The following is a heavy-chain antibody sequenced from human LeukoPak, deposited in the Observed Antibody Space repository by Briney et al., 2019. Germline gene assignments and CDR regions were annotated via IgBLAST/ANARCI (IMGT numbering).Heavy chain of an antibody. CDR3: ASRAHFWSGPGG. Sequence: QPGGSLRLSCAASGFTFSTYWMSWVRQAPGKGLEWVANIKQDGSEKYYVDSVKGRFTISRDNAKNSLSLQMSSLRAEDTAVYYCASRAHFWSGPGGWGQGTLVTVSS. J-gene: IGHJ4*02. CDR1: GFTFSTYW. CDR2: IKQDGSEK. V-gene: IGHV3-7*01. D-gene: IGHD3-3*02.